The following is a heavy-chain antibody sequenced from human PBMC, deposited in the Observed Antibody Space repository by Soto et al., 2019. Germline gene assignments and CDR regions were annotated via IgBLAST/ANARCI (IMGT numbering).Heavy chain of an antibody. V-gene: IGHV1-2*02. J-gene: IGHJ4*02. Sequence: ASVKVSCKASGYSISAYYIHWVRQAPGQGLEWMGWIDPKNGGTVSAQKFQGRLTMTRDTSISTVYMDLSGLTSDDTALYYCGRDDYGIFPYWGQGGLVTVSS. D-gene: IGHD3-10*01. CDR3: GRDDYGIFPY. CDR1: GYSISAYY. CDR2: IDPKNGGT.